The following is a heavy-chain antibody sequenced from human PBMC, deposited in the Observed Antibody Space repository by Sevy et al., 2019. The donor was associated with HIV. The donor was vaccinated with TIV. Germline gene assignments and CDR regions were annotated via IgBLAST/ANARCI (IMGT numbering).Heavy chain of an antibody. CDR2: IDPSGST. Sequence: ASVKVSCKASGYTFITYYVHWVRQAPGQGLEWMGLIDPSGSTRYAQKFQGRVSMTGDTSTTTVYMERGSLTSEDTAVYYCARDRDLSGSYLEYYYYAMDVWGQGTTVTVSS. D-gene: IGHD1-26*01. V-gene: IGHV1-46*01. CDR1: GYTFITYY. CDR3: ARDRDLSGSYLEYYYYAMDV. J-gene: IGHJ6*02.